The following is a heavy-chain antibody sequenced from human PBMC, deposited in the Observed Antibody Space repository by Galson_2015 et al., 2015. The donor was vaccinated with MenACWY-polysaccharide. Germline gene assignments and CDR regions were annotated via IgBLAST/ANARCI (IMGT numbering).Heavy chain of an antibody. D-gene: IGHD6-19*01. J-gene: IGHJ4*02. CDR1: GYTSTGSY. Sequence: SVKVSCKASGYTSTGSYIHWVRQAPGQGLEWMGWINPNSGVTFSTQNFQGRVTMTRDTSISTAYMELSRLTSDDMAVYYCARADRSGYDYWGQGTLLTVSS. V-gene: IGHV1-2*02. CDR2: INPNSGVT. CDR3: ARADRSGYDY.